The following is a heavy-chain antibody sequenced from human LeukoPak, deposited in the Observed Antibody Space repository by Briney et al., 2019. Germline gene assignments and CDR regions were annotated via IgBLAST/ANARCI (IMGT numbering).Heavy chain of an antibody. J-gene: IGHJ5*01. D-gene: IGHD2/OR15-2a*01. CDR2: ISYDGSNK. CDR3: ARDGFLAPGTFDS. CDR1: GFTFSSYA. V-gene: IGHV3-30-3*01. Sequence: GGSLRLSCAASGFTFSSYAMHWVRQAPGKGLEWVAVISYDGSNKYYADSVKGRFTISRDNSKNTLYLQMNSLRAEDTAIYYCARDGFLAPGTFDSWGQGTLVTVSS.